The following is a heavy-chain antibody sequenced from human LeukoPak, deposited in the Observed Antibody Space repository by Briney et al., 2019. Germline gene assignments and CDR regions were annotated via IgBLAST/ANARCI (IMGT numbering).Heavy chain of an antibody. Sequence: SETLSLTCAVSGYSISSGYYWGWIRQPPGKGLEWIGRIYTSGSTNYNPSLKSRVTISVDTSKNQFSLKLSSVTAADTAVYYCARVSFIAVSAFDIWGQGTMVTVSS. CDR3: ARVSFIAVSAFDI. J-gene: IGHJ3*02. D-gene: IGHD6-19*01. V-gene: IGHV4-38-2*01. CDR2: IYTSGST. CDR1: GYSISSGYY.